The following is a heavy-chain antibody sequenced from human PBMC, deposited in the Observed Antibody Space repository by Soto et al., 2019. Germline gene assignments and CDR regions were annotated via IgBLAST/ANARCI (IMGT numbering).Heavy chain of an antibody. D-gene: IGHD5-18*01. CDR3: ARGKVALLPTPTGIQLWPDPFDI. Sequence: QVQLVQSGAEVKKPGASVKVSCKASGYSFTDYHIHWVRQAPGQGLEWLGRINPKSGGTSTAQKFQGWVTMTTDTSISTSSMELTRLTSDDTAVYYCARGKVALLPTPTGIQLWPDPFDIWGQGTMVTVSS. J-gene: IGHJ3*02. CDR2: INPKSGGT. V-gene: IGHV1-2*04. CDR1: GYSFTDYH.